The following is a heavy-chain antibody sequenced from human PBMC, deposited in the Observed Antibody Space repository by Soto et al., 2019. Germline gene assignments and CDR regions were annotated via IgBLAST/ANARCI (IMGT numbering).Heavy chain of an antibody. Sequence: GESLKISCKGSGYSFTRYWISWVRQMPGKGLEWMGRIDPSDSYTNYSPSFQGHVTISADKSISTAYLQWSSLKASDTAMYYCARRKESGYYTTGYYYYGMDVWGQGTTVTVSS. CDR3: ARRKESGYYTTGYYYYGMDV. V-gene: IGHV5-10-1*01. J-gene: IGHJ6*02. CDR2: IDPSDSYT. CDR1: GYSFTRYW. D-gene: IGHD3-3*01.